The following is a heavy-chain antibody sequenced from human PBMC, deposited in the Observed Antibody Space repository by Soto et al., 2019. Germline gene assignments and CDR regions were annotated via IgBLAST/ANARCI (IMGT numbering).Heavy chain of an antibody. CDR2: IYYSGST. Sequence: QVQLQESGPGLVKPSETLSLTCTVSVSGGSVSAGVHYWSWIRQPPGKGLEWIGYIYYSGSTNYNPSLKSRVTISVDTSKNQFSLKLTSVTAADTAVYYCARGYYTSWYWFDRWGRGTLVTVSS. D-gene: IGHD6-13*01. V-gene: IGHV4-61*08. CDR1: GGSVSAGVHY. J-gene: IGHJ2*01. CDR3: ARGYYTSWYWFDR.